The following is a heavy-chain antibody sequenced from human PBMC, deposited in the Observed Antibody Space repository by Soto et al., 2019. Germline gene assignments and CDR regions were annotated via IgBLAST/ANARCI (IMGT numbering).Heavy chain of an antibody. CDR3: ARHSLALRKNNWFDP. J-gene: IGHJ5*02. V-gene: IGHV4-39*01. CDR1: GDSIISSDFY. CDR2: IFYLGSS. Sequence: SETLSLGCTFSGDSIISSDFYWGWVRQPPGKGLEWIGSIFYLGSSYYNPSLKSRVTMSVDTSKNQFSLRLRSVTAADTALYFCARHSLALRKNNWFDPWGQGIMVTVSS. D-gene: IGHD3-3*02.